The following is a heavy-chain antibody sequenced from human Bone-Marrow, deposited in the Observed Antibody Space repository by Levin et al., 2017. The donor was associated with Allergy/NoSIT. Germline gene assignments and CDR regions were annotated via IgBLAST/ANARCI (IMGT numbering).Heavy chain of an antibody. CDR1: GFTVSNNY. CDR2: IYSGGST. Sequence: ASVKVSCAASGFTVSNNYMTWVRQAPGKGLEWVSLIYSGGSTYYADSVKARFTISRDNSKNTVYLHMNSLRAEDTAVYYCARDRGGERSGWYYWGQGTLVTVSS. D-gene: IGHD6-19*01. J-gene: IGHJ4*02. CDR3: ARDRGGERSGWYY. V-gene: IGHV3-66*01.